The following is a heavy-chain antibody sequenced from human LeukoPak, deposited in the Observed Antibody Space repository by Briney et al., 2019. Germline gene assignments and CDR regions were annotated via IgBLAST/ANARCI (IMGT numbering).Heavy chain of an antibody. CDR3: ARRGGSFQGDYNFDH. CDR1: GYSFTNYW. Sequence: ASVKVSCKGSGYSFTNYWIAWVRQMPGKGLEWMGIIYPGDSDTRYIPSFQGQVTISADKSISTAYLQWSSLKASDTAMYYCARRGGSFQGDYNFDHWGQGTLVTVSS. V-gene: IGHV5-51*01. D-gene: IGHD1-26*01. CDR2: IYPGDSDT. J-gene: IGHJ4*02.